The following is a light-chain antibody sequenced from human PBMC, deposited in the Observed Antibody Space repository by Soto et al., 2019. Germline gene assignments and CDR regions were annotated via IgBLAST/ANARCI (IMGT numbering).Light chain of an antibody. CDR3: HVWDSSSDHRGVV. V-gene: IGLV3-21*04. CDR2: YDI. CDR1: NIGDKS. J-gene: IGLJ2*01. Sequence: SYELTQPPSVSVTPGKTARITCGGNNIGDKSVHWYQQKPGQAPVLVIYYDIDRPSGIPERFSGSNSGNTATLTINSVEAGDEADYYCHVWDSSSDHRGVVFGGGTKL.